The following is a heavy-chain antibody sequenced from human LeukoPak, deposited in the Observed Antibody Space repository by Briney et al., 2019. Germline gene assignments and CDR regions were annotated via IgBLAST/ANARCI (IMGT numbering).Heavy chain of an antibody. Sequence: AGGSLRLSCSASGFTFSSYAMRWVRQAPGKGLEYVSAISSNGGSTYYADSVKGRFTISRDNSKNTLYLQMSSLRAEDTAVYYCVKSREDVDTAMVFDYWGQGTLVTVSS. V-gene: IGHV3-64D*09. CDR1: GFTFSSYA. CDR3: VKSREDVDTAMVFDY. CDR2: ISSNGGST. D-gene: IGHD5-18*01. J-gene: IGHJ4*02.